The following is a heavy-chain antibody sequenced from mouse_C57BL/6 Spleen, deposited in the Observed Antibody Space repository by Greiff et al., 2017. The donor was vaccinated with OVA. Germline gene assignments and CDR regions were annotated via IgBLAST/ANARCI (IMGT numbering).Heavy chain of an antibody. CDR2: IYPGDGDT. J-gene: IGHJ4*01. Sequence: VQLQQSGAELVKPGASVKISCKASGYAFSSYWMNWVKQRPGKGLEWIGQIYPGDGDTNYNGKFKGKATLTADKSSSTAYMQLSSLTSEDSAVYFCARRGNHGAMDYWGQGTSVTVSS. D-gene: IGHD2-1*01. CDR1: GYAFSSYW. V-gene: IGHV1-80*01. CDR3: ARRGNHGAMDY.